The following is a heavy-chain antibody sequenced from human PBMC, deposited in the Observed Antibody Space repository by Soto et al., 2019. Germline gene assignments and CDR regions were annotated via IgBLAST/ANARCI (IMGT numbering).Heavy chain of an antibody. D-gene: IGHD3-3*01. J-gene: IGHJ6*02. Sequence: VQLVQSGAEVKKPGESLRISCKGSGYNFTSYWIIWVRQMPGKGLEWMGNIDPTDSLTNYSPSFQGHVTISTDKSMSTAYLQWGTLKASDTAMYYCARRGYDFWSGLDVWGQGTTVTISS. V-gene: IGHV5-10-1*03. CDR2: IDPTDSLT. CDR3: ARRGYDFWSGLDV. CDR1: GYNFTSYW.